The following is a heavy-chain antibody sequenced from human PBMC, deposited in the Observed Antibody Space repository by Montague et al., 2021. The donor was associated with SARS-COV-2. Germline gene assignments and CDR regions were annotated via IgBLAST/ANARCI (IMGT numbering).Heavy chain of an antibody. Sequence: SETLSLTCTVSGDSISNSNWWTWVRQSPGRGLEWIEEIFRSGDSXYNPSLKSRVTMSVDMSRNQFSLSLSNVTAADTAIYYCVRGGTMTVVVFDYWGQGTLVTVSS. D-gene: IGHD3-22*01. CDR1: GDSISNSNW. J-gene: IGHJ4*02. CDR3: VRGGTMTVVVFDY. V-gene: IGHV4-4*02. CDR2: IFRSGDS.